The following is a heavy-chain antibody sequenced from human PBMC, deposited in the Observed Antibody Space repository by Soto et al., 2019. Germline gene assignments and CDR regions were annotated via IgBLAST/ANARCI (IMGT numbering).Heavy chain of an antibody. D-gene: IGHD4-17*01. CDR1: GGSISSYY. V-gene: IGHV4-59*01. J-gene: IGHJ5*02. CDR2: IYYSGST. CDR3: ARTTVTTHNWFDP. Sequence: PSETLSLTFTVSGGSISSYYWSWIRQPPGKGLEWIGYIYYSGSTNYNPSLKSRVTISVDTSKNQFSLKLSSVTAADTAVYYCARTTVTTHNWFDPWGQGTLVTVSS.